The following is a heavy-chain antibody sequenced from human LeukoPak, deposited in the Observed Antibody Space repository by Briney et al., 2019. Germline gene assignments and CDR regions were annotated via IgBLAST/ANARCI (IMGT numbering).Heavy chain of an antibody. Sequence: GGSLRLSCAASGFPFSGYAMSWVRQAPGKGLEWVSAISGSGGSTHYTDSVKGRFTISRDNSKNTLYLQMNSLRAEDTAVYYCATKGTEAGPNNWFDPWGQGTLVTVSS. D-gene: IGHD6-19*01. CDR3: ATKGTEAGPNNWFDP. CDR1: GFPFSGYA. J-gene: IGHJ5*02. V-gene: IGHV3-23*01. CDR2: ISGSGGST.